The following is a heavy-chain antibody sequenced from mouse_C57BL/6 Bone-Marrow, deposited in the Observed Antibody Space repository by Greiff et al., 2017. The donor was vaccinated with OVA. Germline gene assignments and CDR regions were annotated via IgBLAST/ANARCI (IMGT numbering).Heavy chain of an antibody. CDR3: ARSERLRYYFDC. Sequence: VQLQQSGAELVRPGASVKLSCKASGYTFTDYYISWVKQRPGQGLEWIARIYPGSGNIYYNEKFKGKATLTAEKSSSTAYMQLSSLTSDDSAVYFGARSERLRYYFDCWGQGTTLTVSS. J-gene: IGHJ2*01. V-gene: IGHV1-76*01. CDR2: IYPGSGNI. D-gene: IGHD2-2*01. CDR1: GYTFTDYY.